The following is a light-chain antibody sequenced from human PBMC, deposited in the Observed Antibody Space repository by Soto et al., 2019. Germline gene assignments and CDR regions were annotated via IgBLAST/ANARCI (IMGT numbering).Light chain of an antibody. CDR3: QHYSIYSEA. V-gene: IGKV1-9*01. J-gene: IGKJ1*01. CDR2: AAS. Sequence: IQLTRWQSAMSASIRARATSICRASQDISSYLGWYQQKPGKAPKLLIYAASTLQSGVPSRFSGSGSGTDFTLTISGLQPDDLATYYYQHYSIYSEAFCQGPKVDI. CDR1: QDISSY.